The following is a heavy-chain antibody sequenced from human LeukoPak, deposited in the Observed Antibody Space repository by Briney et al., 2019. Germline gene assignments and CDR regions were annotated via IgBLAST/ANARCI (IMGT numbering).Heavy chain of an antibody. CDR1: GFTFNNYG. Sequence: GGSLRLPCAASGFTFNNYGMHWVRQAPGKGLDWVALIWYDGSNKYYADSVKGRFTISRDSSKNTLYLQMNNLRAEDTAIYYCARAAYDSTGYLTLWGQGTLVTVSS. D-gene: IGHD3-22*01. J-gene: IGHJ4*02. V-gene: IGHV3-33*01. CDR3: ARAAYDSTGYLTL. CDR2: IWYDGSNK.